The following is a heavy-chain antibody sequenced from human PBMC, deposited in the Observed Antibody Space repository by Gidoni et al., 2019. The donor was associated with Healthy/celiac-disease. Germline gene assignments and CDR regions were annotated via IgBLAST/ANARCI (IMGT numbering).Heavy chain of an antibody. J-gene: IGHJ6*03. CDR1: GFTFSSYG. CDR2: ISYDGSNE. V-gene: IGHV3-30*18. CDR3: AKGPGYYYYYMDV. Sequence: QVQLVESGGGVVQPGRSLRLSCAASGFTFSSYGMHWVRQAPGQGLEWVAFISYDGSNEYYVDSVKGRFTISRDNSKNTLYLQMNSLRAEDTAVYYCAKGPGYYYYYMDVWGKGTTVTVSS.